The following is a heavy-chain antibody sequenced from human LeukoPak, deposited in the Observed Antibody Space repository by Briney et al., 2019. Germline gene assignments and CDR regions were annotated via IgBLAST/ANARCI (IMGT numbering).Heavy chain of an antibody. Sequence: GESLRLSCAASGFTFSSYAMTWVRQAPGKGLEWVSSITTGSSYIYYADSVKGRFTISRDNAKNLLHLQMNHLRAEDTAVYYCVRDPAAAGTVWFDPWGQGTLVTVSS. V-gene: IGHV3-21*01. CDR3: VRDPAAAGTVWFDP. D-gene: IGHD6-13*01. J-gene: IGHJ5*02. CDR1: GFTFSSYA. CDR2: ITTGSSYI.